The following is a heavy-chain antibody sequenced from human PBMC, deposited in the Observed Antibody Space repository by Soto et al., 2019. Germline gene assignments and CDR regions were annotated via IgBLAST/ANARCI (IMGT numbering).Heavy chain of an antibody. CDR1: GFTVSSNY. D-gene: IGHD1-26*01. CDR3: ARGMVGADKDAFDI. CDR2: IYSGGST. J-gene: IGHJ3*02. V-gene: IGHV3-53*01. Sequence: EVQLVESGGGLIQPGGSLRLSCAASGFTVSSNYMSWVRQAPGKGLEWVSVIYSGGSTYYADSVKGRFTISRDNSXNTLYLQMNSLRAEDTAVYYCARGMVGADKDAFDIWGQGTMVTVSS.